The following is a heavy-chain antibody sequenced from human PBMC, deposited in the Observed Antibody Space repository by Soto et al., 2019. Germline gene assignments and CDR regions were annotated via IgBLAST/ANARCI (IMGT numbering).Heavy chain of an antibody. CDR3: ARGLAVAGPFDI. J-gene: IGHJ3*02. CDR1: GGTFSSYT. CDR2: IIPILGIA. D-gene: IGHD6-19*01. Sequence: ASVKVSCKASGGTFSSYTISWVRQAPGQGLEWMGRIIPILGIANYAQKFQGRVTITADKSTSTAYMELSSLRSEDTAVYYCARGLAVAGPFDIWDQGKMVTVSS. V-gene: IGHV1-69*02.